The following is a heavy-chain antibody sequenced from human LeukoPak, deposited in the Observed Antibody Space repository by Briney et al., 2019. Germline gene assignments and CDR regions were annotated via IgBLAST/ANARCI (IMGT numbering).Heavy chain of an antibody. J-gene: IGHJ6*02. CDR1: GFTVSSNY. CDR3: ARERVVDFWSGYYLDGMDV. Sequence: GGSLRLSCAASGFTVSSNYMSWVRQAPGKGLEWVSVIYSGGSTYYADSVKGRFTISRDNSKNTLYLQINSLRAEDTAVYYCARERVVDFWSGYYLDGMDVWGQGTTVTVSS. CDR2: IYSGGST. V-gene: IGHV3-53*01. D-gene: IGHD3-3*01.